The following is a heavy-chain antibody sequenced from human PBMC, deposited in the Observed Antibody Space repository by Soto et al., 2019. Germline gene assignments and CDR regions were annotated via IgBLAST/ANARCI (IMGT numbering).Heavy chain of an antibody. CDR2: ISTYNGNT. CDR1: GYTFTNYN. Sequence: ASVKFSCKASGYTFTNYNINWVRQAPGQGLEWMGWISTYNGNTDYAQKFHGRVTLTTDTSTSTVYMELRSLRSDDTALYYCARQLATAFDYWGQGARVTVS. J-gene: IGHJ4*02. D-gene: IGHD6-13*01. V-gene: IGHV1-18*01. CDR3: ARQLATAFDY.